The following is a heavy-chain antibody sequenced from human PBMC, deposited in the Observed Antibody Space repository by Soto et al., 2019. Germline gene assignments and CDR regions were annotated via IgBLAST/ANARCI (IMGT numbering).Heavy chain of an antibody. CDR1: GGSISNSSYY. Sequence: SETLSLTCTVSGGSISNSSYYWGWIRQPPGKGLERIGSIYYSGNTYYSPSLKSRVTISVDTSKNQFSLKLSSVTAADTAVYYCASGDWSGYYFNWSDPWGQGTLVTVS. V-gene: IGHV4-39*01. J-gene: IGHJ5*02. D-gene: IGHD3-3*01. CDR2: IYYSGNT. CDR3: ASGDWSGYYFNWSDP.